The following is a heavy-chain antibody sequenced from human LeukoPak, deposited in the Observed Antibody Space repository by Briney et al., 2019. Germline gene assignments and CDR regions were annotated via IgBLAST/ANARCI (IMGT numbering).Heavy chain of an antibody. CDR3: ARGGYNPQYYYYAMDV. Sequence: GGSLRLSCVASEFTFSSYNMNWVRQAPGQGLEWISYITSGSSATYYADSVKGRFTISRDNAKNSLPLQMNSLRDEDTAVYYCARGGYNPQYYYYAMDVWGQGTTVTVS. V-gene: IGHV3-48*02. D-gene: IGHD5-18*01. CDR2: ITSGSSAT. J-gene: IGHJ6*02. CDR1: EFTFSSYN.